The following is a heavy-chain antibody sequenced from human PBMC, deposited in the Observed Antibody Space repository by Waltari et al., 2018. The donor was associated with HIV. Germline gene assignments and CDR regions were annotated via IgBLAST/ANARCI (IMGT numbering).Heavy chain of an antibody. V-gene: IGHV4-61*02. CDR3: ARDRSYYYDSSGAFDP. J-gene: IGHJ5*02. Sequence: QVQLQESGPGLVKPSQTLSLTCTVSGGSISSGSYYWSWIRQPAGKGLEWIGRIYTSGSTNYNPSLKSRVTISVDTSKNQFSLKLSSVTAADTAVYYCARDRSYYYDSSGAFDPWGQGTLVTVSS. D-gene: IGHD3-22*01. CDR2: IYTSGST. CDR1: GGSISSGSYY.